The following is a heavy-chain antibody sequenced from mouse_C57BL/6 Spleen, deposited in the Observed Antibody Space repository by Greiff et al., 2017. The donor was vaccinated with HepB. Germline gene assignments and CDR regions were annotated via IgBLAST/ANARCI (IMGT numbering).Heavy chain of an antibody. J-gene: IGHJ1*03. CDR1: GYTFTSYW. Sequence: QVQLQQPGAELVKPGASVKLSCKASGYTFTSYWMHWVKQRPGQGLEWIGMIHPNSGSTNYNEKFKSKATLTVDKSSSTAYMQLSSLTSEDSAVYYCGREAAYWYFDVWGTGTTVTVAS. CDR3: GREAAYWYFDV. V-gene: IGHV1-64*01. CDR2: IHPNSGST.